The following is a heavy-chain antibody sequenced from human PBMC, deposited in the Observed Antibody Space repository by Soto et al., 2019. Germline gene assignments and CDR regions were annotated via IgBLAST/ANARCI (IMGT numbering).Heavy chain of an antibody. CDR3: ARRMSGSYADY. CDR2: IYYSGST. CDR1: GGSISSYY. D-gene: IGHD1-26*01. Sequence: SETLSLTCTVSGGSISSYYWSWIRQPPGKGLEWIGYIYYSGSTNYNPSLKSRVTISVDTSKNQFSLKLSSVTAADTAVYYCARRMSGSYADYWGQGTLVTVSS. V-gene: IGHV4-59*08. J-gene: IGHJ4*02.